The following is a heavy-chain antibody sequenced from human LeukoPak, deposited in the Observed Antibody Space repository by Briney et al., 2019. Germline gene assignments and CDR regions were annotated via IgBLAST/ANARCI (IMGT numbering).Heavy chain of an antibody. D-gene: IGHD2-15*01. J-gene: IGHJ4*02. Sequence: SETLSLTCTVSGGSISSSSYYWGWIRQPPGKGLEWIGSIYYSGSTYYNPSRKSRVTISVDTSKNQFSLKLTSVTAADTAVYYCASPQSCGGGSCYSANFDYWGQGTLVTVSS. V-gene: IGHV4-39*07. CDR3: ASPQSCGGGSCYSANFDY. CDR1: GGSISSSSYY. CDR2: IYYSGST.